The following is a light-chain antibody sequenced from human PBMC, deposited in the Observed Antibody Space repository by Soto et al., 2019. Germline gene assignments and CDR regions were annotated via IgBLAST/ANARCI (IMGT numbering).Light chain of an antibody. CDR1: TSNILRNY. V-gene: IGLV1-47*01. CDR3: SSYTSSSTLYV. Sequence: QSVLTQPPSASGNPGQRLTISCSGSTSNILRNYVYWYRQLPGTAPRLLISMNDQRPSGVPDRFSGSKSGTSASLAISGLRSEDEADYYCSSYTSSSTLYVFGTGTKVTVL. CDR2: MND. J-gene: IGLJ1*01.